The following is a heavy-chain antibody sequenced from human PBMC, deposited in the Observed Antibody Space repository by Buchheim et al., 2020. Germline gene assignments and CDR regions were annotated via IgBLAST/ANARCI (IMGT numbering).Heavy chain of an antibody. V-gene: IGHV3-30-3*01. Sequence: QVQLVESGGGVVQPGRSLRLSCAASGFTFSSYAMHWVRQAPGKGLEWVAVISYDGSNKYYADSVKGRFTISRDNSKNTLYLQMNSLRAEDTAVYYCARDQGSRGDNWFDPWGQGTL. CDR2: ISYDGSNK. J-gene: IGHJ5*02. CDR1: GFTFSSYA. CDR3: ARDQGSRGDNWFDP.